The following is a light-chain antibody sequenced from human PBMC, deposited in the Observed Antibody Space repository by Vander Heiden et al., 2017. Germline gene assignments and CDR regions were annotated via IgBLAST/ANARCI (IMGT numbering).Light chain of an antibody. V-gene: IGKV3-11*01. J-gene: IGKJ4*01. CDR2: DAS. Sequence: EIVLTQSPATLSLSPGERATLSCRASQTVSTYLAWYQQRPGQAPRLLIYDASNRATDIPARFSGSGSGTDFTLTISSLEPEDYAFYYCLHRDNWPHTFGGGTKVEIK. CDR1: QTVSTY. CDR3: LHRDNWPHT.